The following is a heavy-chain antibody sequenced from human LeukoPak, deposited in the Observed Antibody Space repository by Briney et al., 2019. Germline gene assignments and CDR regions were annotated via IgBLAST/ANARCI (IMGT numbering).Heavy chain of an antibody. CDR1: GYTFTSYG. CDR3: ARDGDWPAATNWFDP. D-gene: IGHD2-21*02. V-gene: IGHV1-18*01. J-gene: IGHJ5*02. Sequence: EASVKVSCKASGYTFTSYGISWVRQAPGQGLEWMGWISAYNGNTNYAQKLQGRVTTTTDTSTSTAYMELRSLRSDDTAVYYCARDGDWPAATNWFDPWGQGTLVTVSS. CDR2: ISAYNGNT.